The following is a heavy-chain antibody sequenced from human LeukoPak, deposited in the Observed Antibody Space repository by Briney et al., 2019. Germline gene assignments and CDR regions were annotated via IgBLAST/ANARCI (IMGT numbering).Heavy chain of an antibody. V-gene: IGHV3-53*01. CDR3: ARAPTSEQQLQFDY. Sequence: AGGSLRLSCAASGFTFSSYWISWVRQAPGKGLEWVSFIYSDNTHYSDSVKGRFTISRDNSKNTLYLQMDSLRAEDMAVYYCARAPTSEQQLQFDYWGQGTLVTVSS. J-gene: IGHJ4*02. CDR2: IYSDNT. CDR1: GFTFSSYW. D-gene: IGHD6-13*01.